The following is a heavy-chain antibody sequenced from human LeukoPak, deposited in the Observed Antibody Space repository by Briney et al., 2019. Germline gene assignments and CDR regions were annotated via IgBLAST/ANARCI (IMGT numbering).Heavy chain of an antibody. J-gene: IGHJ4*02. Sequence: SETLSLTCTVSGGSISSYYWSWIRQPPGKGLEWIGYIYYSGSTNYNPSLKSRVTISVDTSKNQFSLKLSSVTAADTAVYYCARARSSSGRGPFDYWGQGTLVTVSS. CDR3: ARARSSSGRGPFDY. D-gene: IGHD3-10*01. CDR2: IYYSGST. V-gene: IGHV4-59*01. CDR1: GGSISSYY.